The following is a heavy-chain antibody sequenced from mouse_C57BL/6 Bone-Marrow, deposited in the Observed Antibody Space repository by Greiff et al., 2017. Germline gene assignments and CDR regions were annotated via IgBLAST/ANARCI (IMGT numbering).Heavy chain of an antibody. CDR3: ASRNLYDDSTDY. J-gene: IGHJ2*02. V-gene: IGHV1-55*01. Sequence: VQLQQPGAELVKPGASVKMSCKASGYTFTSYWITWVKQRPGQGLEWIGDIDPGSGSTNYNEKFKSKATLTVDPSSSTAYMQLSSLTSEDSAVYFCASRNLYDDSTDYWGQGTSLTVSS. CDR1: GYTFTSYW. D-gene: IGHD2-3*01. CDR2: IDPGSGST.